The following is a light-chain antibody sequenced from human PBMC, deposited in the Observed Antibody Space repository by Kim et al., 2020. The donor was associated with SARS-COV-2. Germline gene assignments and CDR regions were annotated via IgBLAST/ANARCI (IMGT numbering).Light chain of an antibody. CDR1: QSIINW. CDR2: KAS. Sequence: ASVGDRVTISCRASQSIINWLAWYQQKPGKAPNLLIYKASTLESGVPSRFSGSGSGTEFTLTISSLQPDDFATYYCQQYNSFPWTFGQGTKVDIK. CDR3: QQYNSFPWT. V-gene: IGKV1-5*03. J-gene: IGKJ1*01.